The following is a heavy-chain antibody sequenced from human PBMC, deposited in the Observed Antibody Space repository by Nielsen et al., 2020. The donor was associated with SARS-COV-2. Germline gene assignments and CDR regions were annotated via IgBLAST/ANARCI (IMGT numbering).Heavy chain of an antibody. J-gene: IGHJ3*01. CDR1: GFTFNIYA. CDR3: AKDGVVRGDALDL. D-gene: IGHD3-10*01. CDR2: VSASGGST. Sequence: GGSLRLSCAASGFTFNIYAMAWVRRAPGRGLQWVTGVSASGGSTYYTDSVKGRFSISRDNSKNTLFLQMHSLRVEDPALYYCAKDGVVRGDALDLWGQGTMVTVSS. V-gene: IGHV3-23*01.